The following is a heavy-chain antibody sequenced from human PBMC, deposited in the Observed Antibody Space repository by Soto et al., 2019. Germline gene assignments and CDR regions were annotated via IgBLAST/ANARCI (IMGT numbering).Heavy chain of an antibody. Sequence: SETLSLTCAVSGGSISSGGYSWSWIRQPPGKGLEWIGYIYHSGSTYYNPSLKSRVTISVDRSKNQFSLKLSSVTAADTAVYYCAREPADLRGYSYGYFDYWGQGTLVTVSS. CDR1: GGSISSGGYS. CDR2: IYHSGST. J-gene: IGHJ4*02. D-gene: IGHD5-18*01. V-gene: IGHV4-30-2*01. CDR3: AREPADLRGYSYGYFDY.